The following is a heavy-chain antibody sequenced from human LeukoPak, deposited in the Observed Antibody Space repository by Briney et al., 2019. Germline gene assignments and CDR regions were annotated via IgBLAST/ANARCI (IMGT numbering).Heavy chain of an antibody. CDR2: INHSGST. Sequence: PSETLSLTCAVYGGSFSGFYWSWVRQPPGKGLEWIGEINHSGSTNYNPSLKSRVTISVDTSKNQFSLKLSSVTAADTAVYYCARDGIPSLVATNDYFDYWGQGTLVTVSS. CDR3: ARDGIPSLVATNDYFDY. V-gene: IGHV4-34*01. D-gene: IGHD2-8*01. J-gene: IGHJ4*02. CDR1: GGSFSGFY.